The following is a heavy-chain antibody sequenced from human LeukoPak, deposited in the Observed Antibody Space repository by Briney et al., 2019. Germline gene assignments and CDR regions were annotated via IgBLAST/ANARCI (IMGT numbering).Heavy chain of an antibody. V-gene: IGHV5-51*01. CDR3: ASARPAFGEEGDY. Sequence: HGASLQISSKGSGSSFTSYWIGWVRQMPGKGLEWMGMVYPGDSDTRYSPSFQGQVTISADKSISTAYLQWSSLKASDTAMYYCASARPAFGEEGDYWGQGTLVTVSS. J-gene: IGHJ4*02. CDR1: GSSFTSYW. D-gene: IGHD3-10*01. CDR2: VYPGDSDT.